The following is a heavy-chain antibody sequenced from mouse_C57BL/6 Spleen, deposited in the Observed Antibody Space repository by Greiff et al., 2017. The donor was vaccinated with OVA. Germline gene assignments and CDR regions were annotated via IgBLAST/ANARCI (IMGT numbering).Heavy chain of an antibody. J-gene: IGHJ2*01. Sequence: VQLQQSGPELVKPGASVKISCKASGYTFTDYYMNWVKQSHGKSLEWIGDINPNNGGTSYNQKFKGKATLTVDKSSSTAYMELRSLTSEDSAVYYCARPSNWDDDYWGQGTTLTVSS. CDR2: INPNNGGT. CDR1: GYTFTDYY. D-gene: IGHD4-1*01. V-gene: IGHV1-26*01. CDR3: ARPSNWDDDY.